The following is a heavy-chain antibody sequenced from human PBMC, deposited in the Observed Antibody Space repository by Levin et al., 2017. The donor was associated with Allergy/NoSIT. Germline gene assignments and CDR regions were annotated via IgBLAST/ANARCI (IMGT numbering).Heavy chain of an antibody. CDR3: ARDNIGLPDAFGI. V-gene: IGHV3-9*01. Sequence: SLKISCAASGFTFDDYAMHWVRQAPGKGLEWVSGISWNSGSIGYADSVKGRFTISRDNAKNSLYLQMNSLRTEDTALYYCARDNIGLPDAFGIRGQGTMVIVSS. CDR2: ISWNSGSI. D-gene: IGHD3-10*01. J-gene: IGHJ3*02. CDR1: GFTFDDYA.